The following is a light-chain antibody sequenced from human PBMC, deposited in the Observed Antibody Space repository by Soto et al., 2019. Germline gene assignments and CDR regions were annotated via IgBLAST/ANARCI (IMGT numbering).Light chain of an antibody. CDR1: QGIIAY. J-gene: IGKJ1*01. CDR3: QKHDTAPQT. V-gene: IGKV1-27*01. Sequence: DIQMTQSPSSLSASVGDTVTITCRASQGIIAYLAWYQQRPGKVPKLLIYAASTLQPGVPSRFSGSGAGTDFTLTISSLQPEDVATYCCQKHDTAPQTFGQGTRVEIK. CDR2: AAS.